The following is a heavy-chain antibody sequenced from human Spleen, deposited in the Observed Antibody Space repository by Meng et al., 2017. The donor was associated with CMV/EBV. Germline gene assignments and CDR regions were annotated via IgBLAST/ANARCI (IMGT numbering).Heavy chain of an antibody. CDR1: GFTFSSFR. V-gene: IGHV3-21*01. CDR3: VREREGGRYPLDS. Sequence: GGSLRLSCAASGFTFSSFRMNWVRQAPGKGLEWVSSIGSSSTYIYYADSLQGRFTISRDNAKNSLYLQMNSLRAADTAVYYCVREREGGRYPLDSWGQGTLVTVPQ. D-gene: IGHD3-16*02. CDR2: IGSSSTYI. J-gene: IGHJ4*02.